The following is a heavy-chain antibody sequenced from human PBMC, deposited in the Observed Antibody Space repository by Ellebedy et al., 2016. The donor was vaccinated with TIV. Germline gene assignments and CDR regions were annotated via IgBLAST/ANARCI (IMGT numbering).Heavy chain of an antibody. CDR1: GYTLSELS. V-gene: IGHV1-24*01. CDR3: ATDLRYCTDGVCFKRYDAFDI. D-gene: IGHD2-8*01. CDR2: FDPEDDET. J-gene: IGHJ3*02. Sequence: ASVKVSCKVSGYTLSELSMHWVRQAPGKGLEWMGGFDPEDDETIYAQKFQGRVTMTEDTSTDTAYMELSSLRSEDTAVYYCATDLRYCTDGVCFKRYDAFDIWGQGTMVTVSS.